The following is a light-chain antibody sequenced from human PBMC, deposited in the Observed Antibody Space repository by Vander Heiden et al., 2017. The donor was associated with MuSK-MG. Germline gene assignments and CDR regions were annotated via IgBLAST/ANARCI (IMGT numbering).Light chain of an antibody. CDR3: QHYNGYPLT. Sequence: DIQMTQSPSTLSASVGDRVTITCPAIQRLSTWLAWYHQIPGKAPQLMIYKASIQENGVPSRFSGSGSGTDFTLTISSLQPDDSATYYCQHYNGYPLTFGGGTKVEIK. CDR1: QRLSTW. V-gene: IGKV1-5*03. CDR2: KAS. J-gene: IGKJ4*01.